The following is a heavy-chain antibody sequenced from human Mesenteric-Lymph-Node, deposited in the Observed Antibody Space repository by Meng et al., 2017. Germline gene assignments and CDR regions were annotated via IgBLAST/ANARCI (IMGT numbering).Heavy chain of an antibody. Sequence: QWQLQESCPGLVNPSQTLSLTCTCSGDSSSSVEYFLSWIRQPPGKGLEWIGYMDYRGSTFYNPSIKSRVTISVDTSKNQFSLKLSSVTAADTAVYFCARGELLWDYWGQGTLVTVSS. CDR3: ARGELLWDY. CDR2: MDYRGST. V-gene: IGHV4-30-4*01. CDR1: GDSSSSVEYF. D-gene: IGHD2-2*01. J-gene: IGHJ4*02.